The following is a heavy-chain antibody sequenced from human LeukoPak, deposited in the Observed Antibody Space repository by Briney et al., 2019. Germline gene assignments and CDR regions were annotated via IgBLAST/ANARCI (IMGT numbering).Heavy chain of an antibody. CDR2: ISSSSSTI. D-gene: IGHD6-19*01. V-gene: IGHV3-48*02. CDR1: GFTFSSYS. CDR3: ARDYSSGGWYPNFDY. Sequence: GGSLRLSCAASGFTFSSYSMNWVRQAPGKGLEWVSYISSSSSTIYYADSVKGRFTISRDNAKNSLYLQMNSLRDEDTAVYYCARDYSSGGWYPNFDYWGQGTLVTVSS. J-gene: IGHJ4*02.